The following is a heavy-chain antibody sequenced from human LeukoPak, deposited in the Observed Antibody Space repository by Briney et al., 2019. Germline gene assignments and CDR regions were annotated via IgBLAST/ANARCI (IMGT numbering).Heavy chain of an antibody. CDR1: GYSISSGYY. CDR3: ARASSSGWDHTFDY. Sequence: PSETLSLTCTVSGYSISSGYYWGWIRQPPGKGLEWIGSIYHSGSTYYNPSLKSRVTISVDTSKNQFSLKLSSVTAADTAVYYCARASSSGWDHTFDYWGQGTLVTVSS. V-gene: IGHV4-38-2*02. CDR2: IYHSGST. J-gene: IGHJ4*02. D-gene: IGHD6-19*01.